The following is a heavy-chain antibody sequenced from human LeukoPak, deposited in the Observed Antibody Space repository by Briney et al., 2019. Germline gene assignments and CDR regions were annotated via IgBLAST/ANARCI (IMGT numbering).Heavy chain of an antibody. CDR2: INHSGST. J-gene: IGHJ6*03. CDR3: AREGGWNYPNYYYYYMDV. CDR1: GGSFSGYY. Sequence: PSETLSLTCAVYGGSFSGYYWSWIRQPPGKGLEWIGEINHSGSTNYNPSLKSRVTISVDTSKNQFSLKLSSVTAADTAVYYCAREGGWNYPNYYYYYMDVWGKGTTVTVSS. D-gene: IGHD1-7*01. V-gene: IGHV4-34*01.